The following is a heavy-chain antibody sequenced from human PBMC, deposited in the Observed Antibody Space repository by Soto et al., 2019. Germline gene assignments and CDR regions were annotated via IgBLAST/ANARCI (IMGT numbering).Heavy chain of an antibody. J-gene: IGHJ4*02. CDR1: GDSVSGNSAA. V-gene: IGHV6-1*01. CDR2: TYYRSRWYN. CDR3: AREFRYYVSSDSYTHY. Sequence: SQTLSLTCAISGDSVSGNSAAWNWIRPSPSRGLEWRGRTYYRSRWYNDYAVSVKSRITVTPDTSKNQFSLHLNSVTPEDTAVYYCAREFRYYVSSDSYTHYWGQGALVTVSS. D-gene: IGHD3-16*01.